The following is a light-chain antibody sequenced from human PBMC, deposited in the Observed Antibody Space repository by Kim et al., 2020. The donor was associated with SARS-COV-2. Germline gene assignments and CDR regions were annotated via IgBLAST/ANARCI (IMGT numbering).Light chain of an antibody. V-gene: IGLV2-8*01. CDR2: EVD. Sequence: LTQPPSVSGSPGQSVTISCTGTTSDVGGYNYVSWYQQHPGKAPKLMIYEVDKRPSGVPDRFSGSKSGNTASLTVSGLQADDEADYYCNSYAGRENLVLGGGTQLTVL. CDR3: NSYAGRENLV. J-gene: IGLJ3*02. CDR1: TSDVGGYNY.